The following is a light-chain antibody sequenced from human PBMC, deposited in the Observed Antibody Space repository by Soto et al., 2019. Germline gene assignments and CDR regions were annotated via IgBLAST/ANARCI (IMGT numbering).Light chain of an antibody. V-gene: IGKV1-5*03. CDR2: KAS. J-gene: IGKJ5*01. CDR3: QQYNSYSIT. CDR1: QSIASY. Sequence: DIQMTQSPSSLSASVGDRVTITCRASQSIASYLTWYQQKPGKAPKLLIYKASSLESGVPSRFSGSGSGTEFTLTISSLQPDDFATYYCQQYNSYSITFAQGTRLEIK.